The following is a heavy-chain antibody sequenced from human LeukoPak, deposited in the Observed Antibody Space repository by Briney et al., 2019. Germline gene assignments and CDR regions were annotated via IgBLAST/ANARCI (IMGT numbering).Heavy chain of an antibody. CDR1: GYTFTSYD. J-gene: IGHJ4*02. CDR2: MNPNSGGI. V-gene: IGHV1-2*02. Sequence: ASVKVSCKASGYTFTSYDINWVRQATGQGLEWMGWMNPNSGGINYAQKFQGRVTMTRDTSISTVYMELSSLRSDDTAVYYCARDSYYGDSRSLHFDYWGPGTLVTVSS. CDR3: ARDSYYGDSRSLHFDY. D-gene: IGHD4-17*01.